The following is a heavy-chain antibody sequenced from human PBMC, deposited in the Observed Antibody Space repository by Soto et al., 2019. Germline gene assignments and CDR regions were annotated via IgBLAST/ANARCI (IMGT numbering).Heavy chain of an antibody. CDR1: GCNFKTYW. CDR3: PSQKRYMPTIDNDAFDI. CDR2: IYPGDSDT. J-gene: IGHJ3*02. Sequence: GESLKISCKGFGCNFKTYWIAWVRQMPGQGLEWMGIIYPGDSDTTYSPSFQGQVTISVDKTISTAYLQLSSLKASDTAMYYCPSQKRYMPTIDNDAFDIWGQGTMVTVSS. V-gene: IGHV5-51*01. D-gene: IGHD3-16*02.